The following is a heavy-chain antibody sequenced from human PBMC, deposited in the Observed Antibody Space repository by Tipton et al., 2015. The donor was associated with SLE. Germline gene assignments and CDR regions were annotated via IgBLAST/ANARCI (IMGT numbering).Heavy chain of an antibody. J-gene: IGHJ4*02. CDR3: ARGAHYDFWSGYSPFDY. D-gene: IGHD3-3*01. Sequence: LRLSCAASGFTFSSYEMTWVRQAPGKGLEWVGYIYYSGSTYYNPSLKSRVTISVDTSKNQFSLKLSSVTAADTAVYYCARGAHYDFWSGYSPFDYWGQGTLVTVSS. V-gene: IGHV4-30-4*08. CDR1: GFTFSSYE. CDR2: IYYSGST.